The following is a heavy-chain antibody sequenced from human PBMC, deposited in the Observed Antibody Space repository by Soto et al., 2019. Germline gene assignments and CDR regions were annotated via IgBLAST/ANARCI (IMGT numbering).Heavy chain of an antibody. CDR1: GYSFTSYW. D-gene: IGHD3-9*01. V-gene: IGHV5-51*01. Sequence: PGESLKISCKGSGYSFTSYWIGRVRQMPRKGLEWMGIIYPGDSDTRYSPSFQGQVTISAEKSISTAYLQWSSLKASDTAMYYCARQGLRYFDWSRPAGMDVCGQGTTVTVS. J-gene: IGHJ6*02. CDR2: IYPGDSDT. CDR3: ARQGLRYFDWSRPAGMDV.